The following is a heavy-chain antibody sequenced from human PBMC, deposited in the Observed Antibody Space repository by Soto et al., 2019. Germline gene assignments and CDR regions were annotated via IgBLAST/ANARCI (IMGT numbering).Heavy chain of an antibody. V-gene: IGHV4-30-2*01. CDR3: ARAGGYCSSTSCYHKHFAY. J-gene: IGHJ4*02. Sequence: SETLSLTCAVSGGSISSGGYSWSWIRQPPGKGLEWIGYIYHSGSTYYNPSLKSRVTISVDRSKNQFSLKLSSVTAADTAVYYCARAGGYCSSTSCYHKHFAYWGRGTLVTVSS. CDR2: IYHSGST. CDR1: GGSISSGGYS. D-gene: IGHD2-2*01.